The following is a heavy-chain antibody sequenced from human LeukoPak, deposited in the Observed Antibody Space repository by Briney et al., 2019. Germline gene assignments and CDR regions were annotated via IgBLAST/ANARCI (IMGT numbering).Heavy chain of an antibody. CDR2: IIPIFGTA. Sequence: ASVKVSCKASGGTFSSYAISWVRQAPGQGLEWMGGIIPIFGTANYAQKFQGRVTITADKSTSTAYMELSSLRSEDTAVYYCARSVEGYCRGGSCYYYSYYMDVWGKGTTVTVSS. CDR3: ARSVEGYCRGGSCYYYSYYMDV. J-gene: IGHJ6*03. V-gene: IGHV1-69*06. CDR1: GGTFSSYA. D-gene: IGHD2-15*01.